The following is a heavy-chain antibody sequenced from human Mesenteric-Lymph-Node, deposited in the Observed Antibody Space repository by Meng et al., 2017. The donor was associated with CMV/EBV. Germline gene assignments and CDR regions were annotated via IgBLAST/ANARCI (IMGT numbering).Heavy chain of an antibody. Sequence: GESLKISCAASGFTFSNYEMNWVRQAPGKGLEWVSYISSSSSTISYADSVKGRFTVSKDNAKNSLYLQMNSLRAEDTAVYYCARLRYYGMDVWGQGTTVTVSS. CDR2: ISSSSSTI. V-gene: IGHV3-48*03. CDR1: GFTFSNYE. J-gene: IGHJ6*02. CDR3: ARLRYYGMDV.